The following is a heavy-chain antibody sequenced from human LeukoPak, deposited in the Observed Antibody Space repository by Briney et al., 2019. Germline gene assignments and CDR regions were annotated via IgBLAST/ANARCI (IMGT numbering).Heavy chain of an antibody. Sequence: SGTLSLTCAVSGGSISSSNWWSWVRQPPGKGLEWIGEIYHSGSTNYNPSLKSRVTISVDKSKNQFSLKLSSVTAADTAVYYCARATVTATSYYFDYWGQGTLVTVSS. V-gene: IGHV4-4*02. CDR3: ARATVTATSYYFDY. CDR2: IYHSGST. D-gene: IGHD2-21*02. J-gene: IGHJ4*02. CDR1: GGSISSSNW.